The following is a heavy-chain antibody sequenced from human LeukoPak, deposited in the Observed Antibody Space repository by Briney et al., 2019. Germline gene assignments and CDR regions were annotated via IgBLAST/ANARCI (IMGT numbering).Heavy chain of an antibody. CDR3: ARDKGPYCSSTSCYDY. CDR1: GGSISSYY. Sequence: SETLSLTCTVSGGSISSYYWSWIRQPPGKGLEWIGYIYYSGSTNYNPSLKSRVTISVDTSKNQFSLKLSSVTAADTAVYYCARDKGPYCSSTSCYDYWGQGTLVTVSS. D-gene: IGHD2-2*01. V-gene: IGHV4-59*01. J-gene: IGHJ4*02. CDR2: IYYSGST.